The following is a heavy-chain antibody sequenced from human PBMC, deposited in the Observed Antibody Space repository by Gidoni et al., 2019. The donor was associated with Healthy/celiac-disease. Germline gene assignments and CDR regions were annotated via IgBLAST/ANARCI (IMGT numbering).Heavy chain of an antibody. D-gene: IGHD6-13*01. J-gene: IGHJ3*02. CDR1: GFTFSSYS. Sequence: EVQLVESGGGLVKPGGSLRLSCAASGFTFSSYSMNWVRQAPGKGLEWVSSISSSSSYIYYADSVKGRFTISRDNAKNSLYLQMNSLRAEDTAVYYCARESIAAAGTEAFDIWGQGTMVTVSS. CDR3: ARESIAAAGTEAFDI. CDR2: ISSSSSYI. V-gene: IGHV3-21*01.